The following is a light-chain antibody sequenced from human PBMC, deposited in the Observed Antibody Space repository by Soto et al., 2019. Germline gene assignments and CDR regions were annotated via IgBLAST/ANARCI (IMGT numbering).Light chain of an antibody. CDR1: QGINNW. CDR3: QQYYSYPIT. J-gene: IGKJ5*01. Sequence: DIQMTQSPSSVSASVGDRVTITCRASQGINNWLAWYQQKPGKAPKLLIYTASSLQSGVPSRFSGSGSGTDFTLTISCLQSEDFATYYCQQYYSYPITFGQGTRLEI. CDR2: TAS. V-gene: IGKV1-12*01.